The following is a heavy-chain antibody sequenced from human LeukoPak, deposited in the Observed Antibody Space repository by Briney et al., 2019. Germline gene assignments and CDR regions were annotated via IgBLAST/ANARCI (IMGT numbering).Heavy chain of an antibody. CDR3: ARRHSSGLPAANWFDP. Sequence: SETLSLTCAVYGGSFSGYYWSWIRQPPGKGLEWIGEISHSGSTNYNPSLKSRVTISVDTSKNQFSLKLSSVTAADTAVYYCARRHSSGLPAANWFDPWGQGTLVTVSS. V-gene: IGHV4-34*01. D-gene: IGHD6-19*01. CDR1: GGSFSGYY. J-gene: IGHJ5*02. CDR2: ISHSGST.